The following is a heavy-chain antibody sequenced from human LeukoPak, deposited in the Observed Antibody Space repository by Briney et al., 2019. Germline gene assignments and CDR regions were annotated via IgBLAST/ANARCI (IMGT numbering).Heavy chain of an antibody. V-gene: IGHV1-2*02. D-gene: IGHD2-2*01. CDR1: GDTFTGYY. Sequence: ASVKVSCKASGDTFTGYYMHWVRQAPGQGLEWMGWINPNSGGTNYAQKFQGRVTMTRDTSISTAYMELSRLRSDDTAVYYCARDLIVVVPAAMEDYWGQGTLVTVSS. CDR2: INPNSGGT. J-gene: IGHJ4*02. CDR3: ARDLIVVVPAAMEDY.